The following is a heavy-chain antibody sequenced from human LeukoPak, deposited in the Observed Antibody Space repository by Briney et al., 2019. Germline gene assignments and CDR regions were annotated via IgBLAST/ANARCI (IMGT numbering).Heavy chain of an antibody. CDR3: ARSNYYDSSGYPFDY. D-gene: IGHD3-22*01. CDR2: INPNSGGT. Sequence: ASVKVSCKASGYTFTGYYMHWVQQAPGQGLEWMGWINPNSGGTNYAQKFQGRVTMTRDTSISTAYVELSRLRSDDTAVYYCARSNYYDSSGYPFDYWGQGALVTVPS. V-gene: IGHV1-2*02. J-gene: IGHJ4*02. CDR1: GYTFTGYY.